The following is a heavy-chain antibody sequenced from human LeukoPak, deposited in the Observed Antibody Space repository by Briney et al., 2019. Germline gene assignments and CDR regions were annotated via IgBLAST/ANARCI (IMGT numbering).Heavy chain of an antibody. V-gene: IGHV4-59*01. CDR1: GGSINGYY. D-gene: IGHD4-17*01. CDR2: VYYSAST. CDR3: ARGIMTTVPTFDY. Sequence: ETVSLTCTVSGGSINGYYWSWIRQPPGKGLEWIGYVYYSASTNYRPSLKSRVTISVDTSKKQFSLRLSSVTAAETAVYYCARGIMTTVPTFDYWGQGT. J-gene: IGHJ4*02.